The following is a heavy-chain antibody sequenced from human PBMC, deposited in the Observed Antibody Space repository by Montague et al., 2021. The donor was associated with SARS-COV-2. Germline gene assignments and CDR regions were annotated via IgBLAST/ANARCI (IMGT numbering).Heavy chain of an antibody. D-gene: IGHD3-22*01. CDR2: VYYSGST. V-gene: IGHV4-39*01. J-gene: IGHJ3*02. Sequence: SETLSLTCTVSGGSISSSSYYWGWIRQPPGKGLEWIGSVYYSGSTYYNPSLMSRVTISVDTSKNQFSLKLSSVTAADTAVYYCARFPTSYYYDSKAAPATPDAFDIWGQGTMVTVSS. CDR1: GGSISSSSYY. CDR3: ARFPTSYYYDSKAAPATPDAFDI.